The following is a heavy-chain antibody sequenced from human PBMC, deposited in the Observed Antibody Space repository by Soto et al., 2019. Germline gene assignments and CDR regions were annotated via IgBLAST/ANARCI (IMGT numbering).Heavy chain of an antibody. CDR1: GGSISSGGYY. Sequence: SLSLTCTVSGGSISSGGYYWSWIRQHPGKGLEWIGYIYYSGSTYYNPSLKSRVTISVDTSKNQFSLKLSSVTAADTAVYYCARGLGFLEWLWFDYWGQGTLVTVSS. J-gene: IGHJ4*02. V-gene: IGHV4-31*03. CDR3: ARGLGFLEWLWFDY. D-gene: IGHD3-3*01. CDR2: IYYSGST.